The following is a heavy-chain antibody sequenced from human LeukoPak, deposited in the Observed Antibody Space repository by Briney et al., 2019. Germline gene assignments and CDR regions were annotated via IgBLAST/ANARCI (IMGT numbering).Heavy chain of an antibody. Sequence: SETLSLTCTVSGYSISSGYYWGWIRQPPGKGLEWIGSIYHSGSTYYNPSLKSRVTISVDTSKNQFSLKLSSVTAADTAVYYCARDRGSIVPAREGGRNWFDPWGQGTLVTVSS. CDR3: ARDRGSIVPAREGGRNWFDP. J-gene: IGHJ5*02. CDR1: GYSISSGYY. CDR2: IYHSGST. V-gene: IGHV4-38-2*02. D-gene: IGHD2-2*01.